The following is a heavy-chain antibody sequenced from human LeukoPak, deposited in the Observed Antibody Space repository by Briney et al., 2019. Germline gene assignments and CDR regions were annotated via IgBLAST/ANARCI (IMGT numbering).Heavy chain of an antibody. D-gene: IGHD3-22*01. J-gene: IGHJ4*02. V-gene: IGHV3-30-3*01. CDR2: ISYDGSNK. Sequence: PGGSLRLSCAASGFTFSSYAMHWVRQAPGKGPEWVAVISYDGSNKYYADSVKGRFTISRDNSKNTLYLQMNSLRAEDTAVYYCATSMIVVVTDYWGQGTLVTVSS. CDR1: GFTFSSYA. CDR3: ATSMIVVVTDY.